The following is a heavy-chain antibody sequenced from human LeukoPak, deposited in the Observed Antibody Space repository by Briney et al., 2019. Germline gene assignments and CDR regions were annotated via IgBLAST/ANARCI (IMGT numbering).Heavy chain of an antibody. CDR3: ARLYRSGYYSQPGLDY. D-gene: IGHD3-22*01. V-gene: IGHV3-21*01. J-gene: IGHJ4*02. Sequence: PGGSLRLSCAASGFTFSSYSMNWVRQAPGKGLEWVSSISSSSSYIYYADSVKGRFTISRDNAKNSLYLQMNSLRAEDTAVYYCARLYRSGYYSQPGLDYWGQGTLVTVSS. CDR1: GFTFSSYS. CDR2: ISSSSSYI.